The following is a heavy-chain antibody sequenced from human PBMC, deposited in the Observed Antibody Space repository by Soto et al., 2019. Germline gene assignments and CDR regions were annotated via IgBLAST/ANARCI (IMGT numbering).Heavy chain of an antibody. CDR2: SYYRGTT. D-gene: IGHD3-22*01. V-gene: IGHV4-39*01. CDR1: GGSISSKNYY. Sequence: QLQLQESGPGLVKPSETLSLTCSVSGGSISSKNYYWGWIRQPPGKGLEWIGISYYRGTTYYNPSLKSRVIISVDTSKNQFSLKLSSVTAADTAVYYCARRPSYYYDSSGFDPFDYWGQGTLVTVSS. CDR3: ARRPSYYYDSSGFDPFDY. J-gene: IGHJ4*02.